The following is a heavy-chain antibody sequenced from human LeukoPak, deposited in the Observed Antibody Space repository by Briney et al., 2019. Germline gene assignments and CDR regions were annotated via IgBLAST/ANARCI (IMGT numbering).Heavy chain of an antibody. CDR2: IYYSGST. D-gene: IGHD4-17*01. J-gene: IGHJ2*01. CDR1: GGSISSVGYY. Sequence: SETLSLTCTVSGGSISSVGYYWSWIRQHPGKGLEWIGYIYYSGSTFYNPSLKSRVTISIDTTENQFSLKLSSVTAADTAVYYCARYYGDFLGYFDLWGRGTLVTVSS. CDR3: ARYYGDFLGYFDL. V-gene: IGHV4-31*03.